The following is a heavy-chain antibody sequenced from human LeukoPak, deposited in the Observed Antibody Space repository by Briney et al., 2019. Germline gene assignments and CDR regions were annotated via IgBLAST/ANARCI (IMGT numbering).Heavy chain of an antibody. CDR2: INPNSGNT. Sequence: ASVKVSCKASGYTFTGYYMHWVRQAPGQGLEWMGWINPNSGNTGYAQKFQGRVTITRNTSISTAYMELSSLRSEDTAVYYCARGHSSGWYAVDYWCQGTLVTVSS. D-gene: IGHD6-19*01. V-gene: IGHV1-8*03. CDR1: GYTFTGYY. CDR3: ARGHSSGWYAVDY. J-gene: IGHJ4*02.